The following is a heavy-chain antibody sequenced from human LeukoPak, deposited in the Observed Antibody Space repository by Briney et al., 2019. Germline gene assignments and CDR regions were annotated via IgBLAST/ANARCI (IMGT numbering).Heavy chain of an antibody. J-gene: IGHJ4*02. V-gene: IGHV1-69*13. Sequence: SVKVSCKASGGTFSSYAISWVRQAPGQGLEWMGGIIPIFGTANYAQKFQGRVTITADESTSTAYMELSSLRSEDTAVYCCAKVEGYSSTLSYWGQGTLVTVSS. CDR3: AKVEGYSSTLSY. D-gene: IGHD6-13*01. CDR2: IIPIFGTA. CDR1: GGTFSSYA.